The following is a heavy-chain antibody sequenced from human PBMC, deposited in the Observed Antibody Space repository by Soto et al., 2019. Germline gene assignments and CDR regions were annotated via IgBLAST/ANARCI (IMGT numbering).Heavy chain of an antibody. CDR2: IKSKTDGGTT. D-gene: IGHD2-21*02. Sequence: AGGSLRLSCAGSGFTLSDHYIDWVRQAPGKGLEWVGRIKSKTDGGTTDYAAPVKGRFTISRDDSKNTLYLQMNSLKTEDTAVYYCTTGEYCGGDCYSYAFDYWGQGTLVTVSS. CDR3: TTGEYCGGDCYSYAFDY. J-gene: IGHJ4*02. CDR1: GFTLSDHY. V-gene: IGHV3-15*01.